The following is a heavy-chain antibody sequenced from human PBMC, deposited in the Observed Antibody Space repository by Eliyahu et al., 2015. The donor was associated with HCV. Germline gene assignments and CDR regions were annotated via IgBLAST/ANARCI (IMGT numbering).Heavy chain of an antibody. CDR1: GFTFKNFG. J-gene: IGHJ3*02. Sequence: GGVVQPGRSRRLSCTASGFTFKNFGMHWVRQAPGKGLEWVSVISYDGSVKYYADFLKGRFTISRDNSKNTLYLQMNSLSVEDTAVYYCAKVNMLLXFGEGAGPLDIWGQGTMVTVSS. CDR2: ISYDGSVK. D-gene: IGHD3-10*01. CDR3: AKVNMLLXFGEGAGPLDI. V-gene: IGHV3-30*18.